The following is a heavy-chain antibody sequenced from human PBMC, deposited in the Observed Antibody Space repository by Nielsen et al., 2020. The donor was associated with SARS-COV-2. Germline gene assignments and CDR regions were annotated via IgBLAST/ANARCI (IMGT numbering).Heavy chain of an antibody. J-gene: IGHJ4*02. Sequence: GESLKISCAASGFTFSSYAMSWVRQAPGKGLEWVSAISGSGGSTYYADSVKGRFTISRDNSKNTLYLQMNSLRSEDTAVYYCARGAKGGFDYWGQGTLVTVSS. CDR3: ARGAKGGFDY. CDR1: GFTFSSYA. D-gene: IGHD3-16*01. V-gene: IGHV3-23*01. CDR2: ISGSGGST.